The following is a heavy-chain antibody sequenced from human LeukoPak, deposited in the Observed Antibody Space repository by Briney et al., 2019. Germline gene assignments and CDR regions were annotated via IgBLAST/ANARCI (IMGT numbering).Heavy chain of an antibody. J-gene: IGHJ5*02. Sequence: GRSLRLSCAASGFTFSTYAMNWVRQTPGKGLEWVAIISYDGSNRYYADSVKGRFTVSRDNSKNTLYLQMNSLRAEDTAVYYCARSGSGWFDRWGQGTLVTVSS. V-gene: IGHV3-30-3*01. CDR2: ISYDGSNR. CDR1: GFTFSTYA. D-gene: IGHD6-19*01. CDR3: ARSGSGWFDR.